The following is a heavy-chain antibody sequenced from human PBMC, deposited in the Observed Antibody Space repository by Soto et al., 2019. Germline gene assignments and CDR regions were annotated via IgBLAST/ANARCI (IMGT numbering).Heavy chain of an antibody. CDR3: ATQYCSGGSCYSAEYFQH. CDR2: IIPILGIA. V-gene: IGHV1-69*02. J-gene: IGHJ1*01. CDR1: GGTFSSYT. Sequence: SVKVSCKASGGTFSSYTISWVRQAPGQGLEWMGRIIPILGIANYAQKFQGRVTITADKSTSTAYMELSSLRSEDTAVYYCATQYCSGGSCYSAEYFQHWGRG. D-gene: IGHD2-15*01.